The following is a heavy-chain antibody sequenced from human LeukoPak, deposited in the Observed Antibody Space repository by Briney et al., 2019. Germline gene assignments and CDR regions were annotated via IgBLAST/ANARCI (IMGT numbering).Heavy chain of an antibody. CDR3: ARAGSGSGWYFDY. Sequence: ASVKVSCKASDYDFTSVGITWVRQAPGQELEWMGWISPYNGDTRYVQKLQGRVTMTTDTSTSTAYMELRSLRFDDTAVYYCARAGSGSGWYFDYWGQGTLVTVSS. J-gene: IGHJ4*02. CDR2: ISPYNGDT. V-gene: IGHV1-18*01. CDR1: DYDFTSVG. D-gene: IGHD6-19*01.